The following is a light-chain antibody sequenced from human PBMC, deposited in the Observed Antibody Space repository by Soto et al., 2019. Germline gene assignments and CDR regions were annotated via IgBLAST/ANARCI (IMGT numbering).Light chain of an antibody. Sequence: IQLTQSPSSLSASVGDRVSITCRASQDIKTYLAWYQQKAGKAPNLLIYKASRLESGVPSRFSGSGSETEFTLTISGLQPGDSATYYCQQYNSYSPTFGQGTKVEVK. J-gene: IGKJ1*01. V-gene: IGKV1-5*03. CDR1: QDIKTY. CDR3: QQYNSYSPT. CDR2: KAS.